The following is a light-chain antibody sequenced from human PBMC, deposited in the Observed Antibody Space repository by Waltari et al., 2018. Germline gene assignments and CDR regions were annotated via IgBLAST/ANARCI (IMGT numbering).Light chain of an antibody. J-gene: IGLJ3*02. CDR1: SSDVGNYNL. V-gene: IGLV2-23*01. CDR2: DGS. Sequence: QSALTQPASVSGSPGQSITISCTGTSSDVGNYNLVSWYQPHPAKAPHLMIYDGSKRPSGVFVRVSGSKSGHTASLTIAGLQAEDEADYYCCSYAGSSTVVFGGGTKLTVL. CDR3: CSYAGSSTVV.